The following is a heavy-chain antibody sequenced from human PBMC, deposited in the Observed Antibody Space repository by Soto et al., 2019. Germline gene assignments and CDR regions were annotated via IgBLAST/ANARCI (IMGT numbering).Heavy chain of an antibody. CDR3: ARGRYGDY. Sequence: QVHLVQSGAEVKKPGASVKVSCKGSGYDFTTYGITWVRQAPGQGLEWMAWISAHNGNTDCAQKLQGRVTVTRDTSTSTAHMALRSLRSDDTAVYYCARGRYGDYWGQGALVTVSS. CDR1: GYDFTTYG. V-gene: IGHV1-18*01. CDR2: ISAHNGNT. D-gene: IGHD1-1*01. J-gene: IGHJ4*02.